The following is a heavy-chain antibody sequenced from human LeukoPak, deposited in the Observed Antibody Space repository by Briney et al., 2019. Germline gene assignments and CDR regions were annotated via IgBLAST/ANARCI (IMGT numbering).Heavy chain of an antibody. CDR2: ISHDGTDK. V-gene: IGHV3-30*04. J-gene: IGHJ6*04. CDR3: ARGAPPDV. Sequence: GGSLRLSCTASGFIFSNYAMFWVRQAPGKGLEWVAVISHDGTDKDYSDSVKGRFTISRDNSKNTLYLQMNSLRPEDTAVYYCARGAPPDVWAKGTAVTVSS. CDR1: GFIFSNYA.